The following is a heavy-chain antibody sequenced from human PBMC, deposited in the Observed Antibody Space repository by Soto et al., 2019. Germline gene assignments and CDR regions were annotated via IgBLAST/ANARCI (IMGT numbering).Heavy chain of an antibody. Sequence: GGSLRLSCAASGFTLSSYGMHWVRQAPGKGLEWVAVIWYDGSNKYYADSVKGRFTISRDNSKNTLYLQMNSLRAEDTAVYYCAREGIAVAGTLVETRYFDYWGQGTLVTVSS. V-gene: IGHV3-33*01. CDR1: GFTLSSYG. J-gene: IGHJ4*02. D-gene: IGHD6-19*01. CDR2: IWYDGSNK. CDR3: AREGIAVAGTLVETRYFDY.